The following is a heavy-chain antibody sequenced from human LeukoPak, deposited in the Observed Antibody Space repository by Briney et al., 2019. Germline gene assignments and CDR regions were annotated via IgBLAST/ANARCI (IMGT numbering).Heavy chain of an antibody. J-gene: IGHJ4*02. CDR3: ARGDGYNYFLPDY. V-gene: IGHV1-69*05. Sequence: SVKVSCTASGGTFSSYAIGWVRQAPGQGLEWMGRIIPIFGTANYAQKFQGRVTITTDESTSTAYMELSSPRSEDTAVYYCARGDGYNYFLPDYWGQGTLVTVS. CDR1: GGTFSSYA. D-gene: IGHD5-24*01. CDR2: IIPIFGTA.